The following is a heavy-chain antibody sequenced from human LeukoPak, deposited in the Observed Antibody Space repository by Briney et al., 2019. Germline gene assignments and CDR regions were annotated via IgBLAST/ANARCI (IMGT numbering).Heavy chain of an antibody. V-gene: IGHV3-23*01. CDR2: INTSGGNT. CDR3: AKNYRYFDY. J-gene: IGHJ4*02. Sequence: GGSLRLSCAASGFTFSSYGMSWVRQAPGKGLERVSGINTSGGNTYYADSVKGRFTISRDNSKNTLSLQMNSLRAEDTGAYYCAKNYRYFDYWGQGTLVTVSS. CDR1: GFTFSSYG. D-gene: IGHD1-7*01.